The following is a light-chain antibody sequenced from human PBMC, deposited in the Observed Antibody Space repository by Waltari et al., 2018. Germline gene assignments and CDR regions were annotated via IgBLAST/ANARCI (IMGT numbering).Light chain of an antibody. V-gene: IGLV3-19*01. J-gene: IGLJ1*01. CDR1: SLRTYY. Sequence: SSELTQDPAVSVALGQRVRITCQGDSLRTYYATWYQQKPGQAPVCVMYGHNKRPSGSPARFSGSSAGNTAVLTITGAQAEDEADYYCCSRDTSGKQYVFGPGTQVTV. CDR3: CSRDTSGKQYV. CDR2: GHN.